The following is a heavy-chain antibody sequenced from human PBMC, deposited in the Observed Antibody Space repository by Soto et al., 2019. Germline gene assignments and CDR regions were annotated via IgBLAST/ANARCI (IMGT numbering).Heavy chain of an antibody. CDR2: ISFGVTT. Sequence: SETLSLTCSVSGGSISSSDYYWGWVRKPPGKGLEWIGSISFGVTTYYSPSLRSRLTISRDTSNNQFSLKLSSVTAADTAVYYCATSSVSRLLNHWYFDLWGRGTLVTVSS. CDR1: GGSISSSDYY. J-gene: IGHJ2*01. CDR3: ATSSVSRLLNHWYFDL. V-gene: IGHV4-39*01.